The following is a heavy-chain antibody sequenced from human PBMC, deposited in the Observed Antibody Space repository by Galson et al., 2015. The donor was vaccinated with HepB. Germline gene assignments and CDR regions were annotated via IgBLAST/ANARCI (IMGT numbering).Heavy chain of an antibody. Sequence: SVKVSGKVSGYTLTELSMHWARQAPGKGLEWMGGFDPEDGETIYAQKFQGRVTMTEDTSTDTAYMELSSLRSEDTAVYYCATEYYYDSSGYTFDYWGQGTLVTVSS. D-gene: IGHD3-22*01. J-gene: IGHJ4*02. CDR3: ATEYYYDSSGYTFDY. CDR1: GYTLTELS. CDR2: FDPEDGET. V-gene: IGHV1-24*01.